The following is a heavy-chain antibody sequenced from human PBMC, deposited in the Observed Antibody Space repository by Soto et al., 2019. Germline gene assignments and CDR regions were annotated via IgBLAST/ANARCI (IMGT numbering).Heavy chain of an antibody. J-gene: IGHJ3*02. CDR1: GGTFSSYA. CDR2: IIPIFGTA. Sequence: QVQLVQSGAEVKKPGSSVKVSCKASGGTFSSYAISWVRQAPGQGLEWMGGIIPIFGTANYAQKFQGRVTITADESTSTAYMELSSLRSEDTAVYYCARDLGTIVVVPAWSCAFDIWGQGTMVTVSS. CDR3: ARDLGTIVVVPAWSCAFDI. D-gene: IGHD2-2*01. V-gene: IGHV1-69*01.